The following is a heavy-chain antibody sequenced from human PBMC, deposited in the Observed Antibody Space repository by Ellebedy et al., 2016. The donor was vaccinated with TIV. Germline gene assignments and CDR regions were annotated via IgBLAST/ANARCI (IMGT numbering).Heavy chain of an antibody. CDR1: GYTFTSYA. Sequence: AASVQVSCKASGYTFTSYAMHWVRQPPGQRLEWMGWINAGNGNTKYSQKFQGRVTITRDTSTSTAYMELSSLRSEDTAVYYCARDRDYGTFDYWGQGTLVTVSS. CDR2: INAGNGNT. J-gene: IGHJ4*02. D-gene: IGHD4-17*01. V-gene: IGHV1-3*01. CDR3: ARDRDYGTFDY.